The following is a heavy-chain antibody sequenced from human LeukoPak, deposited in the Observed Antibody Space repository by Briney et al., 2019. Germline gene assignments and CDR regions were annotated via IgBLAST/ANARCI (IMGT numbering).Heavy chain of an antibody. V-gene: IGHV4-39*01. CDR2: INYGGST. J-gene: IGHJ4*02. Sequence: PSETLSLTCSVSGGSISSSSYYWVWIRQPPGKGLEWIGNINYGGSTYYSPSLESRVTISVDTSKNQFSLKLSSVTAADTAVYYCARGLNRNDYGDYGYWGQGTLVTVSS. CDR3: ARGLNRNDYGDYGY. D-gene: IGHD4-17*01. CDR1: GGSISSSSYY.